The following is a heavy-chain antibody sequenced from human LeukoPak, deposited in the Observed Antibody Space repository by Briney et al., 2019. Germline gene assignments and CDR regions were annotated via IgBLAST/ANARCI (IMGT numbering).Heavy chain of an antibody. CDR2: IMIGGDGK. CDR1: GFTFNNYA. CDR3: VRAAPRDCSPASCSLFDT. J-gene: IGHJ4*02. Sequence: GGSLRLSCVGSGFTFNNYAMSWVRRAPRKGLEWVSTIMIGGDGKHYADSVKGRFTISRDRSESTLYLQMNGLRADDTAVYYCVRAAPRDCSPASCSLFDTWGQGTLVTVSS. D-gene: IGHD2-2*01. V-gene: IGHV3-23*01.